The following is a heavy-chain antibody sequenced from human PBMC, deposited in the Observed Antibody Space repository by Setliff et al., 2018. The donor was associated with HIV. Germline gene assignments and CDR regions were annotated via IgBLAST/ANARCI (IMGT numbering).Heavy chain of an antibody. V-gene: IGHV4-59*11. Sequence: PSETLSLTCTVSGGSISSHYWSWIRQPPGKGLEWIGSIYYSGSTNYNPSLKSRVTISVDTSKNQFSLKLSSVTAADTAVYYCARDRLSAFDPWGQGTLVTVSS. CDR3: ARDRLSAFDP. D-gene: IGHD3-16*01. CDR2: IYYSGST. J-gene: IGHJ5*02. CDR1: GGSISSHY.